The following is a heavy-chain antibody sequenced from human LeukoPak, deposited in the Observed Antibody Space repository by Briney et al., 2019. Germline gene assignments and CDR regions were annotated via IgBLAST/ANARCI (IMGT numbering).Heavy chain of an antibody. CDR3: RGVRGGTEADY. D-gene: IGHD3-10*01. V-gene: IGHV3-48*01. Sequence: GGSLRLSCEASGFTFSSYSMNWVRQAPGKGLEWVSYISSSSSTIYYADSVKGRFTISRDNAKNSLYLQMNSLRAEDTAVYYCRGVRGGTEADYWGQGTLVTVSS. CDR2: ISSSSSTI. CDR1: GFTFSSYS. J-gene: IGHJ4*02.